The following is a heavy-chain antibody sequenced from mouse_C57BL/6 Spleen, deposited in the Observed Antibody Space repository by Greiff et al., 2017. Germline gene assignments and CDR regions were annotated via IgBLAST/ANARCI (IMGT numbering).Heavy chain of an antibody. Sequence: QVQLQQPGAELVKPGASVKLSCKASGYTFTSYWMHWVKQRPGHGLEWIGMIHPNSGSTNYNEKFKSKATLTVDKSSSTAYMQLSSLTSEDAAVYYCAGDYGNLYFDDWCQGTTLSVSS. CDR3: AGDYGNLYFDD. CDR1: GYTFTSYW. D-gene: IGHD2-1*01. CDR2: IHPNSGST. V-gene: IGHV1-64*01. J-gene: IGHJ2*01.